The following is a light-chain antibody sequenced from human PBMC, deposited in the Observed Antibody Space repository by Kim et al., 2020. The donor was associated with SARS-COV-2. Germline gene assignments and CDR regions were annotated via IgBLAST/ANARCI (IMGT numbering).Light chain of an antibody. Sequence: GQSLTISCTGTSSDVVGYNYVSWYQQHPGKAPKLMIYDVSKRPSGVSNRFSGSKSGNTASLTISGLQAEDEADYYCNSYTSSSTWVFGGGTQLTVL. CDR2: DVS. CDR1: SSDVVGYNY. V-gene: IGLV2-14*04. CDR3: NSYTSSSTWV. J-gene: IGLJ3*02.